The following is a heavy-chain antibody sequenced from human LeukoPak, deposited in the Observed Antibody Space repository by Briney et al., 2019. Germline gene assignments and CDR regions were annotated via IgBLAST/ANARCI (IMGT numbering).Heavy chain of an antibody. D-gene: IGHD2-15*01. J-gene: IGHJ4*02. CDR2: ISSSSSYI. Sequence: GGSLRLSCAASGFTFSNWAITWVRQAPGKGLEWVSSISSSSSYIYYADSVKGRFTISRDNAKNSLYLQMNSLRAEDTAVYYCAREPKYCSGGSCQDYWGQGTLVTVSS. V-gene: IGHV3-21*01. CDR3: AREPKYCSGGSCQDY. CDR1: GFTFSNWA.